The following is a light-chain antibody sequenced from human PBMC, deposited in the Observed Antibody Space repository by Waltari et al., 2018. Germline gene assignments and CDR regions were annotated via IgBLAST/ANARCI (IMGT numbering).Light chain of an antibody. CDR3: ATWDDSLNGWV. CDR2: TDN. Sequence: QSVLTQPPSASGTPGQRVTISCYGSNSNIGRTAVNWYQQLPETAPKPPIYTDNQRPSGVPDRFSGSKSGTSASLAISGLQSEDEADYHCATWDDSLNGWVFGGGTKVTVL. V-gene: IGLV1-44*01. J-gene: IGLJ3*02. CDR1: NSNIGRTA.